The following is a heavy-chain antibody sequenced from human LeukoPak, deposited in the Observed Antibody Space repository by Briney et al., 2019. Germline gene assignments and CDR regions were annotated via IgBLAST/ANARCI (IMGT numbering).Heavy chain of an antibody. V-gene: IGHV4-34*01. J-gene: IGHJ4*02. D-gene: IGHD2-2*01. CDR2: INHSGST. Sequence: SETLSLTCAVYGGSFSGYYWSWIRQTPGKGLEWIGEINHSGSTNYNPSLKSRVTISVDTSKNQFSLKLSSVTAADTAVYYCARAYCSSTSCYQGAVDYFDYWGQGTLVTVSS. CDR1: GGSFSGYY. CDR3: ARAYCSSTSCYQGAVDYFDY.